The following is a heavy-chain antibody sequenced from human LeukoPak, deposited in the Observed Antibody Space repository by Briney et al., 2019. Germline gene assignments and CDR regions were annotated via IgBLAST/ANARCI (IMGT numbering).Heavy chain of an antibody. Sequence: SETLSLTCTVSGGSISSSSYYWGWIRQPPGKGLEWIGSIYYSGSTYYNPSLKSRVTISVDTSKNQFSLKLRSVTAADTAVYYCARGDGSGRYAFDIWGQGTMVTVSS. D-gene: IGHD3-10*01. CDR1: GGSISSSSYY. J-gene: IGHJ3*02. CDR3: ARGDGSGRYAFDI. V-gene: IGHV4-39*07. CDR2: IYYSGST.